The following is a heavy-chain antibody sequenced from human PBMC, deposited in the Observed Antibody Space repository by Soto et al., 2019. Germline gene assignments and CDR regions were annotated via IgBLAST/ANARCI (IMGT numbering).Heavy chain of an antibody. D-gene: IGHD2-15*01. CDR2: VSGSGVGT. J-gene: IGHJ4*02. V-gene: IGHV3-23*01. CDR1: GFTFSSYG. CDR3: AKDAERVVVVAVSPFDY. Sequence: ELQLLESGGGLVQPGGSLRLSCAASGFTFSSYGMNWVRQAPGKGLEWVSVVSGSGVGTYYADSVKGRFIISRDNSKNTLYLQMNRLRAEDTAVYYCAKDAERVVVVAVSPFDYWGQGTLVTVSS.